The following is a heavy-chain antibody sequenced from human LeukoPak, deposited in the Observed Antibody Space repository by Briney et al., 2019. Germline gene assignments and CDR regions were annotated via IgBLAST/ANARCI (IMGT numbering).Heavy chain of an antibody. V-gene: IGHV1-18*01. J-gene: IGHJ5*02. CDR1: GYTFTNYG. CDR3: ARVPRRGDQFDP. D-gene: IGHD3-10*01. Sequence: GASVKVSCKASGYTFTNYGISWVRQAPGQGLEWMGWISAYNGNTHYAQNLQGRVTMTTDTSTSTAYMELKSLRSDDTAVYYCARVPRRGDQFDPWGQGTLVTVSS. CDR2: ISAYNGNT.